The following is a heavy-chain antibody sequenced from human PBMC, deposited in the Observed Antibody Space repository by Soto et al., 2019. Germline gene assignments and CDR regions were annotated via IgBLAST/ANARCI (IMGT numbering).Heavy chain of an antibody. CDR3: ARGAARPFAYFDF. Sequence: PGGSLRLSCAASGFTFSNYAMSWVRQAPGKGLEWVSVIYSGGKTYYADSVKGRFTISRDYSRNTVYLQMNSLRAEDTAVYYCARGAARPFAYFDFWGQGTLVTVSS. V-gene: IGHV3-53*01. J-gene: IGHJ4*02. CDR1: GFTFSNYA. D-gene: IGHD6-6*01. CDR2: IYSGGKT.